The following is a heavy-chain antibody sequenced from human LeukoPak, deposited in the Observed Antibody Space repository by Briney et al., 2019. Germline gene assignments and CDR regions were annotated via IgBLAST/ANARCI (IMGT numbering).Heavy chain of an antibody. Sequence: GGSLRLSCAASGFTFSSYWMSWVRQAPGKGLEWVANIKQGGSEKYYVDSVKGRFTISRDNAKNSLYLQMNSLRAEDTAVYYCARDLPDYYDSSGPDYWGQGTLVTVSS. CDR3: ARDLPDYYDSSGPDY. CDR2: IKQGGSEK. CDR1: GFTFSSYW. V-gene: IGHV3-7*01. D-gene: IGHD3-22*01. J-gene: IGHJ4*02.